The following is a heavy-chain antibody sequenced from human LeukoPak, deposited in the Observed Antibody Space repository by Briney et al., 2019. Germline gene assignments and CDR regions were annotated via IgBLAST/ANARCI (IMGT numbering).Heavy chain of an antibody. CDR2: IIPIFGTA. J-gene: IGHJ3*02. D-gene: IGHD6-13*01. Sequence: GASVKVSCKASGGTFSSYAISWVRQAPGQGLEWMGGIIPIFGTANYAQKFQGRVTITTDESTSTAYMEPSSLRSEDTAVYYCASLRQQLVRDAFDIWGQGTMVTVSS. CDR3: ASLRQQLVRDAFDI. CDR1: GGTFSSYA. V-gene: IGHV1-69*05.